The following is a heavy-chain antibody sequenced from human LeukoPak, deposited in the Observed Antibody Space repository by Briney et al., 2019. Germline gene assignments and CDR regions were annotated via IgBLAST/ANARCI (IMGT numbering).Heavy chain of an antibody. CDR2: IYYSGSA. V-gene: IGHV4-34*01. CDR1: GGSFSGYY. J-gene: IGHJ4*02. CDR3: ARGTVRDGYNFNY. D-gene: IGHD5-24*01. Sequence: PSETLSLTCAVYGGSFSGYYWSWIRQPPGKGLEWIGYIYYSGSADYNPSLNSRVTISVDTSKNQFSLKLSSVTAADTAVYYCARGTVRDGYNFNYWGQGTLVTVSS.